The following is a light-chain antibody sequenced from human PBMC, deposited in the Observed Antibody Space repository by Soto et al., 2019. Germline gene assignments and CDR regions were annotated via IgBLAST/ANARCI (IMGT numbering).Light chain of an antibody. CDR1: QSISSY. CDR3: QQSYSTPPIT. V-gene: IGKV1-39*01. Sequence: DIQMTQSPSSLSASVGDRVTITCRASQSISSYLNWYQQKPGKAPKLLIYAASSLQSGVQSRFSGGGSGTDFTLTISSLQPEDFATYYCQQSYSTPPITFGQGTRLEIK. CDR2: AAS. J-gene: IGKJ5*01.